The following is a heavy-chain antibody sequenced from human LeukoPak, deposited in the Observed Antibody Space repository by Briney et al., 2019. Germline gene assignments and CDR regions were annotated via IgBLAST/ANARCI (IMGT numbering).Heavy chain of an antibody. Sequence: GGSLRLSCAASGFIFNNYAMSWVRQAPGKGLEWVSSISVTGVTAYYADSVKGRFAISRDNSKNTLYLQMSSLRAEDTALYYCAKDERFGDLDDYRGQGTLVTVSS. CDR1: GFIFNNYA. D-gene: IGHD3-10*01. V-gene: IGHV3-23*01. CDR3: AKDERFGDLDDY. J-gene: IGHJ4*02. CDR2: ISVTGVTA.